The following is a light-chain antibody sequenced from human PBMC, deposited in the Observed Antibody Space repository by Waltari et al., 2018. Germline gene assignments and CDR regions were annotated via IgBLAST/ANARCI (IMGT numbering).Light chain of an antibody. CDR3: QQYGSSPPIT. J-gene: IGKJ5*01. Sequence: EIVLTQSPGTLSLSPGERATLPCRASQSVSRSYLAWYQQKPGQAPRLLIYDASSRATGIPERFSGSGSGTDFTLIISRLEPEDFAVYYCQQYGSSPPITFGQGTRLEIK. CDR2: DAS. CDR1: QSVSRSY. V-gene: IGKV3-20*01.